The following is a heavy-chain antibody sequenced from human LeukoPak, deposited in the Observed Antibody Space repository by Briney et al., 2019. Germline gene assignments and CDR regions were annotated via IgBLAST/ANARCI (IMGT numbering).Heavy chain of an antibody. J-gene: IGHJ4*02. D-gene: IGHD3-3*01. V-gene: IGHV3-30-3*01. CDR1: GFTFSSYA. Sequence: GGSLRLSCAASGFTFSSYAMHWVRQAPGKGLEWVAVISYDGSNKYYADSVKGRFTISRDNSKNTLYLQMNSLRAEDTAVYYCARDRRGQYDFWSGYPDYWGQGTLVTVSS. CDR3: ARDRRGQYDFWSGYPDY. CDR2: ISYDGSNK.